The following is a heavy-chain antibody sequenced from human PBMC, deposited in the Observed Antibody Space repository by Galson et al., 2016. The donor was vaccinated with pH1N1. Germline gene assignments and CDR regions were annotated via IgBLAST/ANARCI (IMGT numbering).Heavy chain of an antibody. D-gene: IGHD3-3*02. Sequence: SLRLSCAASGFTFGAHTVNWVRQAPGKGLEWVASIGDAIFYADSVRGRFTVSRDNAKSTLYLQMNSLRAEDTSIYYCTRDAPFTSFDYWGQGTLVTVSS. J-gene: IGHJ4*02. CDR3: TRDAPFTSFDY. V-gene: IGHV3-21*06. CDR1: GFTFGAHT. CDR2: IGDAI.